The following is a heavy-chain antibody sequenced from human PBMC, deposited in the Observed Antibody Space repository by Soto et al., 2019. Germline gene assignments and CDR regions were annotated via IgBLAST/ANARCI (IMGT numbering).Heavy chain of an antibody. D-gene: IGHD2-21*01. V-gene: IGHV4-34*01. CDR2: INHSGST. CDR3: ARYRIVVEMATIGSDYYFDY. CDR1: GGSFSGYY. J-gene: IGHJ4*02. Sequence: PSETLSLTCAVYGGSFSGYYCSWIRQPPGKGLEWIGEINHSGSTNYNPSLKSRVTISVDTSKNQFSLKLSSVTAADTAVYYCARYRIVVEMATIGSDYYFDYWGQGTLVTVSS.